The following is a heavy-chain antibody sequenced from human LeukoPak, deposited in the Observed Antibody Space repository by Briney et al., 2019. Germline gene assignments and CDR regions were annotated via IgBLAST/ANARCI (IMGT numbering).Heavy chain of an antibody. CDR1: GFTFSSYA. V-gene: IGHV3-23*01. CDR3: AKDRVGYYGSGSSRFDP. J-gene: IGHJ5*02. CDR2: ISGGGGST. D-gene: IGHD3-10*01. Sequence: GGSLRLSCAASGFTFSSYAMSWVRQAPGKGLEWVSAISGGGGSTYYADSVKGRFTISRDNSKNTLYLQMNSLRAEDTAVYYCAKDRVGYYGSGSSRFDPWGQGTLVTVSS.